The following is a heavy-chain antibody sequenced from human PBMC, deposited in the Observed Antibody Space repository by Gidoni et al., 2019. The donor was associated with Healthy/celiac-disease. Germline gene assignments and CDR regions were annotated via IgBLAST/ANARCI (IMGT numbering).Heavy chain of an antibody. CDR2: IYYSGST. CDR1: GGSISSSSYY. D-gene: IGHD3-3*01. V-gene: IGHV4-39*01. J-gene: IGHJ5*02. CDR3: ARGEDFWSGYPVDWFDP. Sequence: QLQLQESGPGLVKPSETLSLTCTVSGGSISSSSYYWGWIRQPPGKGLEWIGSIYYSGSTYYNPSLKSRVTISVDTSKNQCSLKLSSVTAADTAVYYCARGEDFWSGYPVDWFDPWGQGTLVTVSS.